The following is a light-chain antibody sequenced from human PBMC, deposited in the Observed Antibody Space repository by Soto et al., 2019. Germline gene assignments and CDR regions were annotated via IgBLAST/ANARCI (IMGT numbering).Light chain of an antibody. V-gene: IGKV1-27*01. Sequence: DIQMTQSPSSLSASVGDRVTITCRASQGISNYLAWYQQKPGKVPKLLIYGATTLQSGVPSRFSGSGSGTDFTLSISSLQPGDVATYYCQKYNRDPFTFGPGTKVDIK. CDR3: QKYNRDPFT. J-gene: IGKJ3*01. CDR2: GAT. CDR1: QGISNY.